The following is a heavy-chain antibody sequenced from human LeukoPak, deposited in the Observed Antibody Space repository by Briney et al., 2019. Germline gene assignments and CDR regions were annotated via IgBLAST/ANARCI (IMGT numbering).Heavy chain of an antibody. V-gene: IGHV4-61*02. Sequence: SETLSLTCTVSGGSITSGSYYWSWIRQPAWKGLEWIGRLYTSGTTNYNPSLKSRVTISVDTSKNQFSLRLRSVTAADTAVYYCAREGYSGHDFIYWGQGTLVTVSS. D-gene: IGHD5-12*01. CDR1: GGSITSGSYY. CDR2: LYTSGTT. CDR3: AREGYSGHDFIY. J-gene: IGHJ4*02.